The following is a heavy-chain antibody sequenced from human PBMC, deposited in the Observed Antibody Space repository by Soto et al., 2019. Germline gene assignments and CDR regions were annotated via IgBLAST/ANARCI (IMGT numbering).Heavy chain of an antibody. Sequence: SETLSLTCTVSGGSISSGCYYWSWIRQHPGKGLEWIGYIYYSGSTYYNPSLKSRVTISVDTSKNQFSLKLSSVTAADAAVYYCARDRKYYYGSGSYSEAGYYYYYGMDVWGQGTTVTVSS. CDR3: ARDRKYYYGSGSYSEAGYYYYYGMDV. CDR1: GGSISSGCYY. V-gene: IGHV4-31*03. D-gene: IGHD3-10*01. CDR2: IYYSGST. J-gene: IGHJ6*02.